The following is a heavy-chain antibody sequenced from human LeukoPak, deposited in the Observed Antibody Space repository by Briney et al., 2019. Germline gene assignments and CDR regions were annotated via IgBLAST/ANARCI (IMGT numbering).Heavy chain of an antibody. J-gene: IGHJ4*02. CDR3: ARHFAHPTAYFDS. CDR2: IYSGRIS. Sequence: SETLSLTCTVTGGSISSGDYYWGWLRQPPGKGLGGIAIIYSGRISFSSPSLNRRLTISADTSRTHFSLRLSSVTAAATALYFCARHFAHPTAYFDSWGQGSLVTVSS. CDR1: GGSISSGDYY. V-gene: IGHV4-39*01.